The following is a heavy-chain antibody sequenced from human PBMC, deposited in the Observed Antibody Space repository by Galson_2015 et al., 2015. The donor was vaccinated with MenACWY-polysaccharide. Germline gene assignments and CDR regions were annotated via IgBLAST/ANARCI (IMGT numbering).Heavy chain of an antibody. CDR3: SKGYSSSMSPVDY. Sequence: SLRLSCAASGFTFGDYAMHWVRQAPGKGLEWVSVISWNSDIIGYADSVTGRFTISRDSAKNSLYLQMNSLRPEDTALYYCSKGYSSSMSPVDYSGHGTLVTVSS. D-gene: IGHD2-15*01. V-gene: IGHV3-9*01. CDR2: ISWNSDII. J-gene: IGHJ4*01. CDR1: GFTFGDYA.